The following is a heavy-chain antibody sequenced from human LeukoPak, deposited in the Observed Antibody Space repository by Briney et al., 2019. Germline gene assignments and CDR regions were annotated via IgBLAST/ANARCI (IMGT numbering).Heavy chain of an antibody. CDR2: IIPIFGTA. CDR1: GGTFSSYA. J-gene: IGHJ5*02. Sequence: GASVKVSCKASGGTFSSYAISWVRQAPGQGLEWMGGIIPIFGTANYAQKFQGRVTITADESTSTAYMELSSLRSEDTAVYYCAREFGSGSYYMGNNWFDPWGQGTLVTVSS. D-gene: IGHD3-10*01. CDR3: AREFGSGSYYMGNNWFDP. V-gene: IGHV1-69*13.